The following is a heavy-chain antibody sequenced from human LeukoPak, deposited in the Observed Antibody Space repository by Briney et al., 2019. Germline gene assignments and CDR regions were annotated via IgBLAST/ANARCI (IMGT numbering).Heavy chain of an antibody. CDR1: GGSFSGYY. V-gene: IGHV4-34*01. CDR2: INHSGST. D-gene: IGHD5-18*01. Sequence: SETLSLTCAVYGGSFSGYYWSWIRQPPGKGLEWIGEINHSGSTNYNPSLKSRVTISVDTSKNQFSLKLSSLTAADTAVYYCARRGYSYGNWGQGTLVTVSS. J-gene: IGHJ4*02. CDR3: ARRGYSYGN.